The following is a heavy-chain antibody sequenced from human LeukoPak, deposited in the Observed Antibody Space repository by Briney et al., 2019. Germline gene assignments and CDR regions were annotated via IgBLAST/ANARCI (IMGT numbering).Heavy chain of an antibody. CDR3: SKEFDGSYLGD. Sequence: GGSLRLSCAASGFTFSSYGMHWVRQAPGKGLEWVAVISYDGSNKYYAQTVKGRVTISRDNSKRTLYLHMSSLRAEATAVYYISKEFDGSYLGDCSQRSLLTV. V-gene: IGHV3-30*18. CDR1: GFTFSSYG. CDR2: ISYDGSNK. J-gene: IGHJ4*03. D-gene: IGHD1-26*01.